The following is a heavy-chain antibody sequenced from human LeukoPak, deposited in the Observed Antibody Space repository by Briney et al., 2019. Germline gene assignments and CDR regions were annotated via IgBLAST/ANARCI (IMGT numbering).Heavy chain of an antibody. J-gene: IGHJ4*02. Sequence: KASETLSLTCTVSGASFSSSTYYWGWIRQPLGKGLEWIGSIYYSGSTYYNPSLKSRVTMSVDTSKNQFSLKLSSVTAADTAVYYCARHAGGISATGTRPFDYWGRGTLVTVSS. CDR3: ARHAGGISATGTRPFDY. CDR1: GASFSSSTYY. D-gene: IGHD6-13*01. V-gene: IGHV4-39*01. CDR2: IYYSGST.